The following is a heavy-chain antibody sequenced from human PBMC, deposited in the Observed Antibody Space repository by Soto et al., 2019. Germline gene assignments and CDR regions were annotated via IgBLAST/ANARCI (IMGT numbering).Heavy chain of an antibody. J-gene: IGHJ4*02. CDR3: AGHGYDFWSGYYPLDY. CDR2: IYPGDSDT. D-gene: IGHD3-3*01. Sequence: PGESLKISCKGSGYSFTSYWLGCVRQMPGKGLERMGIIYPGDSDTRYSPSFQGQVTISADKSISTAYLQWSSLKAADTAMYYCAGHGYDFWSGYYPLDYWAQGTLVPAPQ. CDR1: GYSFTSYW. V-gene: IGHV5-51*01.